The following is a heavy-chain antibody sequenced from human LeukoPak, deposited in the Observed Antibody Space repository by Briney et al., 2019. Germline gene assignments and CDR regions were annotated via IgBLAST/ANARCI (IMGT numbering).Heavy chain of an antibody. J-gene: IGHJ4*02. V-gene: IGHV1-18*01. CDR1: GYTFTSYG. CDR3: ARDRGPSGYYPFDY. CDR2: ISAYNGNT. D-gene: IGHD3-22*01. Sequence: ASGKVSCKASGYTFTSYGISWVRQAPGQGLEWMGWISAYNGNTNYAQKLQGRVTMTTDTSTSTAYMELRSLRSDDTAVYYCARDRGPSGYYPFDYWGQGTLVTVSS.